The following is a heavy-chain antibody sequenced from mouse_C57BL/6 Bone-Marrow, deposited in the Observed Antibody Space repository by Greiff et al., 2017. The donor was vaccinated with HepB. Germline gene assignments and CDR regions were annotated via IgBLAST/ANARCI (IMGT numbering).Heavy chain of an antibody. CDR2: IWSGGST. CDR3: ARGGITTVVEGYYFDY. V-gene: IGHV2-2*01. Sequence: QVQLKQSGPGLVQPSQSLSITCTVSGFSLTSYGVHWVRQSPGKGLEWLGVIWSGGSTDYNAAFISRLSISKDNSKSQVFFKMNSLQADDTAIYYCARGGITTVVEGYYFDYWGQGTTLTVSS. D-gene: IGHD1-1*01. CDR1: GFSLTSYG. J-gene: IGHJ2*01.